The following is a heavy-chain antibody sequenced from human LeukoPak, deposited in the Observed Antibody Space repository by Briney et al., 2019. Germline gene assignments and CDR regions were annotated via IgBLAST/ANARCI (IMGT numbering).Heavy chain of an antibody. V-gene: IGHV1-8*01. D-gene: IGHD1-26*01. CDR2: MNPNSGNT. CDR3: ARGGAVGATSDY. CDR1: GYTFTSYD. Sequence: ASVKVSCKASGYTFTSYDINWVRQATGQGLEWMGWMNPNSGNTGYAQKFQGRVTMTRNTSISTAYMELSSLRSEDTAVYFCARGGAVGATSDYWGQGTLVTVSS. J-gene: IGHJ4*02.